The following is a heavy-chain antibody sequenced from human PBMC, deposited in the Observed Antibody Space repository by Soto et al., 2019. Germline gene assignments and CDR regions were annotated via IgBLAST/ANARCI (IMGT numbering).Heavy chain of an antibody. CDR2: INAGNANT. CDR3: ARDSMYSSGYFDY. CDR1: GYTFTSYA. J-gene: IGHJ4*02. Sequence: ASVKVSCKASGYTFTSYAMHWVRQAPGQRLEWMGWINAGNANTKYSQKFQGRVTITRDTSASTAYMELSSLRSEDTAVYYCARDSMYSSGYFDYWGQGTLVTVSS. D-gene: IGHD6-19*01. V-gene: IGHV1-3*01.